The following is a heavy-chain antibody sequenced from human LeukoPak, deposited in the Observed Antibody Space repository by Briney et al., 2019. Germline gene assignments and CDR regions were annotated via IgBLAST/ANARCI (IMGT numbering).Heavy chain of an antibody. Sequence: SETLSLTCAVYGGSFSGYYWSWIRQPPGKGLEWIGEINHSGSTNYNPSLKSRVTISVDTSKNQFSLKLSSVTAADTAVYYCARLYYYDSSGHDAFDIWGQGTMVTVSS. J-gene: IGHJ3*02. CDR3: ARLYYYDSSGHDAFDI. CDR1: GGSFSGYY. V-gene: IGHV4-34*01. D-gene: IGHD3-22*01. CDR2: INHSGST.